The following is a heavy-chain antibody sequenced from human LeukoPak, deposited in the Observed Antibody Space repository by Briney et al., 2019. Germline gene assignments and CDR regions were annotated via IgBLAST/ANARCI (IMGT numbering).Heavy chain of an antibody. D-gene: IGHD6-13*01. Sequence: GASVKVSCKASGGTFSSYAISWVRQAPGQGLEWKGRIIPILGIANYAQKFQGRVTITADKSTSTAYMELSSLRSEDTAVYYCARLYSSSPGGYYFDYWGQGTLVTVSS. CDR1: GGTFSSYA. V-gene: IGHV1-69*04. CDR2: IIPILGIA. J-gene: IGHJ4*02. CDR3: ARLYSSSPGGYYFDY.